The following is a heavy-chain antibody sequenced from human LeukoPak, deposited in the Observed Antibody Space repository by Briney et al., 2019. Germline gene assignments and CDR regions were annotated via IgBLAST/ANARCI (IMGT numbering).Heavy chain of an antibody. CDR1: GGTFSSYA. CDR3: ARGRQWELLVFDY. V-gene: IGHV1-18*01. J-gene: IGHJ4*02. Sequence: ASVTVSFKASGGTFSSYAISWVRQAPGQGLEWMGWISAYNGNTNYAQKLQGRVTMTTDTSTSTAYMELRSLRSDDTAAYYCARGRQWELLVFDYWGQGTLVTVSS. D-gene: IGHD1-26*01. CDR2: ISAYNGNT.